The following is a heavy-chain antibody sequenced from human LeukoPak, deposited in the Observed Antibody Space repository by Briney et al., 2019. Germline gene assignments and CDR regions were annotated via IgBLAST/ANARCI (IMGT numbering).Heavy chain of an antibody. CDR1: GGTFSSYA. V-gene: IGHV1-69*04. Sequence: GASVKVSCKASGGTFSSYAISWVRQAPGQGLEWMGRIIPIFGIANYAQKFQGRVTITADKSTSTAYMELGSLRSEDSAVYYCARDEYCGGDCYFWFDPWGQGTLVTVSS. D-gene: IGHD2-21*02. CDR2: IIPIFGIA. J-gene: IGHJ5*02. CDR3: ARDEYCGGDCYFWFDP.